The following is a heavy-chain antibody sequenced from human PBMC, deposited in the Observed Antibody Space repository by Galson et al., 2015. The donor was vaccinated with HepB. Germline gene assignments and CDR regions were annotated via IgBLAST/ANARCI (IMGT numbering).Heavy chain of an antibody. J-gene: IGHJ4*02. D-gene: IGHD4-17*01. V-gene: IGHV3-48*02. CDR3: ARLWGVDYCDYSLDY. CDR2: ITGSSNTI. CDR1: GFTFSTYI. Sequence: SVRLSCAASGFTFSTYIMNWVRQAPGKGLEWVSYITGSSNTIFYAESVKGRFTISRDNAKNSLYLQMNSLRDEDTAVYYCARLWGVDYCDYSLDYWGQRALVSVSS.